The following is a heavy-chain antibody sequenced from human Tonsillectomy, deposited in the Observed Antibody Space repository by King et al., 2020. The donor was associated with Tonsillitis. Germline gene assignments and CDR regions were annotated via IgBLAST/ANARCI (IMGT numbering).Heavy chain of an antibody. Sequence: VQLQESGPGLVKPSETLSLTCTVSGGSISSYYWSWIRQPPGKGLEWIGYIYYSGSTNYNPSLKSRVTISVDTSKNQFSLKLSSVTAADTAVYYCARHSCSSTSCYPDDAFDIWDQGTMVTVSS. J-gene: IGHJ3*02. V-gene: IGHV4-59*08. D-gene: IGHD2-2*01. CDR2: IYYSGST. CDR3: ARHSCSSTSCYPDDAFDI. CDR1: GGSISSYY.